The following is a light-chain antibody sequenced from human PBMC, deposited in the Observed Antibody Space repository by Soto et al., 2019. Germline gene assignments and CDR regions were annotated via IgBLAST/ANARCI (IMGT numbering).Light chain of an antibody. CDR2: GAF. V-gene: IGKV1-6*01. Sequence: AIQMTQSPSSLSASVGDRLTLTCRASQDVRNYVGWYQQKPGKAPTFLIYGAFSLETGIPSRFSGSGYGTEFTLTINSLLPEDFATYFCLQDYSWPWTFGQGTKVEV. J-gene: IGKJ1*01. CDR1: QDVRNY. CDR3: LQDYSWPWT.